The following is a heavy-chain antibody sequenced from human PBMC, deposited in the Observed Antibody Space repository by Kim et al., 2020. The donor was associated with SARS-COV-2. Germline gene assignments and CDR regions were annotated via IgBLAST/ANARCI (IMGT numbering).Heavy chain of an antibody. CDR3: ARGERIQLWSWGPKNVFDY. CDR2: INPNSGGT. Sequence: ASVKVSCKASGYTFTGYYMHWVRQAPGQGLAWMGWINPNSGGTNYAQKFQGRVTMTRDTSISTAYMELSRLRSDETAVYYCARGERIQLWSWGPKNVFDYWGQGTLVTVSS. J-gene: IGHJ4*02. D-gene: IGHD5-18*01. CDR1: GYTFTGYY. V-gene: IGHV1-2*02.